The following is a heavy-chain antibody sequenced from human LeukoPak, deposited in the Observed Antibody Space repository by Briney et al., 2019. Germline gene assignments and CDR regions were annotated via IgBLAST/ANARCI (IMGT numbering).Heavy chain of an antibody. CDR2: IDYSGST. CDR3: ARDRALGSGKYYFDY. CDR1: GGSISSYY. V-gene: IGHV4-59*01. D-gene: IGHD3-16*01. J-gene: IGHJ4*02. Sequence: SETLSLTCTVSGGSISSYYWSWIRLPPGKGLEWIGYIDYSGSTNYNPSLKSRVTISLDTSKNQFSLKLSSVTAADTAVYFCARDRALGSGKYYFDYWGQGTLVTVS.